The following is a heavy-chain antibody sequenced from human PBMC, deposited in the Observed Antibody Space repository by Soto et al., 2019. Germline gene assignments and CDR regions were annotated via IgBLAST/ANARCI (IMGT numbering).Heavy chain of an antibody. Sequence: SETLSLTCTVSGGSISSGGYYWSWIRQHPGKGLEWIGYIYYSGSTYYNPSLKSRVTISVDTSKNQFSLKLSSVTAADTAVYYCARAGHYYDSSGCFDYWGQGTLVTVSS. J-gene: IGHJ4*02. CDR3: ARAGHYYDSSGCFDY. V-gene: IGHV4-31*03. D-gene: IGHD3-22*01. CDR1: GGSISSGGYY. CDR2: IYYSGST.